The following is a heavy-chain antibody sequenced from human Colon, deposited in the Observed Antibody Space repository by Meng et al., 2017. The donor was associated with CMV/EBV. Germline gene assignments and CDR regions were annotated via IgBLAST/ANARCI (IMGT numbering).Heavy chain of an antibody. J-gene: IGHJ5*02. V-gene: IGHV4-34*01. D-gene: IGHD3-16*01. Sequence: GSLRLSCAVYGGSFSGYYWSWIRQPPGKGLEWIGEINRSGSTNYNPSLKSRVTISVDTSKNQFSLKLSSVTAADTAVYYCARNPRSYASGWFDPWGQGTLVTVSS. CDR3: ARNPRSYASGWFDP. CDR1: GGSFSGYY. CDR2: INRSGST.